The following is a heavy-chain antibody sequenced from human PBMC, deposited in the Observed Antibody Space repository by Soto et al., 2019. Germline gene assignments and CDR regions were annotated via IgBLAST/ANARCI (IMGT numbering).Heavy chain of an antibody. V-gene: IGHV3-48*01. CDR1: GVTFSSYS. D-gene: IGHD2-2*01. J-gene: IGHJ5*02. CDR3: ARVHCSSTSCYLVGNWFDP. CDR2: ISSSSSTI. Sequence: GGSLRLSCAASGVTFSSYSMNWVRQAPGKGLEWVSYISSSSSTIYYADSVKGRFTISRDNAKNSLYLQMNSLRAEDTAVYYCARVHCSSTSCYLVGNWFDPWGQGTLVTVSS.